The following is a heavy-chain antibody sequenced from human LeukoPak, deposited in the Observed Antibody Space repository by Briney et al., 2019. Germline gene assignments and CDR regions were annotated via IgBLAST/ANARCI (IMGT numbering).Heavy chain of an antibody. CDR2: ISHSGST. V-gene: IGHV4-30-2*01. CDR3: ARVGGPYYYDSSDAFDY. CDR1: GGSITTGGYS. D-gene: IGHD3-22*01. Sequence: SQTLSLTCAVSGGSITTGGYSWSWIRQPPGKGLEWIGYISHSGSTYYKPSLKSRVTISVDTSKNQFSLKLSSVTAADTAVYYCARVGGPYYYDSSDAFDYWGQGTLVTVSS. J-gene: IGHJ4*02.